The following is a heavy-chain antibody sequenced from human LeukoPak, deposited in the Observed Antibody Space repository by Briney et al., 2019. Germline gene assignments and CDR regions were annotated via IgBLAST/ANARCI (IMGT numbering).Heavy chain of an antibody. D-gene: IGHD2-15*01. J-gene: IGHJ4*02. CDR1: GGSFSGYY. Sequence: SETLSLTCAVYGGSFSGYYWSWIRQPPGKGLEWIGEINHSGSTNYNPSLKSRVTISVDTSKNQFSLKLSPVTAADTAVYYCARGYCSGGSCYWGYYFDYWGQGTLVTVSS. CDR2: INHSGST. V-gene: IGHV4-34*01. CDR3: ARGYCSGGSCYWGYYFDY.